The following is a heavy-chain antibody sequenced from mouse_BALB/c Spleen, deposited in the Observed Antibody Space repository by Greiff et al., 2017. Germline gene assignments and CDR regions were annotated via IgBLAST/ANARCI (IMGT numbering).Heavy chain of an antibody. V-gene: IGHV5-17*02. CDR1: GFTFSSFG. J-gene: IGHJ4*01. CDR3: SRWGPMDY. CDR2: ISSGSSTI. Sequence: EVQLVESGGGLVQPGGSRKLSCAASGFTFSSFGMHWVRQAPEKGLEWVAYISSGSSTIYYADTVKGRFTISRDNPKNTLCLQMTSLRSEDTAMYYFSRWGPMDYWGQGTSVTVSS.